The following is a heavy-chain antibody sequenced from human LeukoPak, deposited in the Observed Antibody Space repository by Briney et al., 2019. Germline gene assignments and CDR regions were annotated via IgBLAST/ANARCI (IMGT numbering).Heavy chain of an antibody. CDR3: ARETVQTFDY. Sequence: QPGRSLRLPCAASGFTFSSYAMHWVRQAPGKGLEWVAVISYDGSNKYYADSVKGRFTISRDNSKNTLYLQMNSLRAEDTAVYYCARETVQTFDYWGQGTLVTVSS. CDR1: GFTFSSYA. J-gene: IGHJ4*02. CDR2: ISYDGSNK. D-gene: IGHD4-17*01. V-gene: IGHV3-30-3*01.